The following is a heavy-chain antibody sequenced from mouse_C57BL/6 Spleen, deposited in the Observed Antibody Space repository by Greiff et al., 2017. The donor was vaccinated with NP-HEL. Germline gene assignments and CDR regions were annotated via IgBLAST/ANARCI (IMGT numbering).Heavy chain of an antibody. CDR3: ARDYGRGAMDY. Sequence: VQLQQPGAELVMPGASVKLSCKASGYTFTSYWMHWVKQRPGQGLEWIGEIDPSDSYTNYNQKFKGKSTLTVDKSSSTAYMQLSSLTSEDSAVYYCARDYGRGAMDYWGQGTSVTVSS. CDR1: GYTFTSYW. D-gene: IGHD1-1*01. V-gene: IGHV1-69*01. J-gene: IGHJ4*01. CDR2: IDPSDSYT.